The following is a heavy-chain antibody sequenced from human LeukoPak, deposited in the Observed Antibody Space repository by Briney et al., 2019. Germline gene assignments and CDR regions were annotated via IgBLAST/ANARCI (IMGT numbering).Heavy chain of an antibody. D-gene: IGHD4-23*01. J-gene: IGHJ4*02. V-gene: IGHV1-8*03. Sequence: ASVKVSCKASGYTFSNYDIHWVRQATGQGLEWMGWMNPYSANTGYAQNFQGRITITRNTSISTAYMDLTRLTSDDTAVYYCARGPEYGGTIDYWGQGTLVTVSS. CDR1: GYTFSNYD. CDR3: ARGPEYGGTIDY. CDR2: MNPYSANT.